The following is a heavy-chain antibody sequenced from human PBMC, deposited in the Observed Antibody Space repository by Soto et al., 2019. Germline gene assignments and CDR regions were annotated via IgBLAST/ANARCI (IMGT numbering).Heavy chain of an antibody. CDR2: ISDSGCRT. V-gene: IGHV3-23*01. CDR1: GFSFISYA. J-gene: IGHJ6*02. D-gene: IGHD3-3*01. Sequence: DVQLLESGGGLVQPGKSLRLSCAASGFSFISYAMSWVRQVPGKRLEWVSSISDSGCRTFYAESVEGRFTISRDDSTSTLFFQMNSMRAEDTARSYCTKGGVMCLDFLGDVWGQGTTVTVSS. CDR3: TKGGVMCLDFLGDV.